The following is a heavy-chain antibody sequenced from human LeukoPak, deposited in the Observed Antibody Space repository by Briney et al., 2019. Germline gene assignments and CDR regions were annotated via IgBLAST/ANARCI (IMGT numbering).Heavy chain of an antibody. J-gene: IGHJ4*01. CDR1: GYTFTDYY. V-gene: IGHV1-2*02. D-gene: IGHD1-26*01. Sequence: ASVKVSCKASGYTFTDYYFHWVRQVPGQGLECMGWINPNTGGTNYPQKFQGRVIMTRDTSISTAYMELTSLRSDDTAVYYCARDLGATTGAPWYYFDFWGQGALVTVSS. CDR3: ARDLGATTGAPWYYFDF. CDR2: INPNTGGT.